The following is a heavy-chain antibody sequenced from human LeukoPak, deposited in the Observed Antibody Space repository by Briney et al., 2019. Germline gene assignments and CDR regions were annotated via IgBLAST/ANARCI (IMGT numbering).Heavy chain of an antibody. CDR2: ISTYNGNT. J-gene: IGHJ3*02. Sequence: ASVKVSCKTSGYTFTHYVISWVRQAPGQGLEWMGWISTYNGNTNYAQNLQDRVTMTTDTSTSTAYMELRSLRSDDTAMYYCARCLLWENPAEDTFDIWGQGTMVTVSS. D-gene: IGHD3-3*01. CDR3: ARCLLWENPAEDTFDI. V-gene: IGHV1-18*01. CDR1: GYTFTHYV.